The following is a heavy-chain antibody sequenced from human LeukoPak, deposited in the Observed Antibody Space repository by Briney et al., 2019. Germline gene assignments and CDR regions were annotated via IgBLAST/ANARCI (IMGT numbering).Heavy chain of an antibody. D-gene: IGHD6-13*01. J-gene: IGHJ6*03. Sequence: SETLSLTCTVSGGSISSHYWSWIRQPPGKGLEWIGYIYYSGSTNYNPSLKSRVTISVDTSKNQFSLKLSSVTAADTAVYYCAREAAAGGYYYYYMDVGGKGTTVTVSS. CDR1: GGSISSHY. CDR2: IYYSGST. CDR3: AREAAAGGYYYYYMDV. V-gene: IGHV4-59*11.